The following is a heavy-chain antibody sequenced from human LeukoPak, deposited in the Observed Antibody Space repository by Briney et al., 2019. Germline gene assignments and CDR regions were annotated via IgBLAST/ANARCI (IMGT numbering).Heavy chain of an antibody. CDR2: IYYSGST. J-gene: IGHJ4*02. Sequence: SETLSLTCTVSGGSISSGGYYWSWIRQHPGKGLEWIGYIYYSGSTYYNPSLKSRVTISVDTSKNQFSLKLSSVTVADTAVYYCARGTVAKGFDYWGQGTLVTVSS. V-gene: IGHV4-31*03. CDR3: ARGTVAKGFDY. D-gene: IGHD4-23*01. CDR1: GGSISSGGYY.